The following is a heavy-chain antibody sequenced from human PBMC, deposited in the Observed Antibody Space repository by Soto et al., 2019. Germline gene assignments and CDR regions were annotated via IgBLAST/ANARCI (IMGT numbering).Heavy chain of an antibody. CDR3: ARMVGATLVDF. Sequence: QVQLQESGPGLVRPSGTLSLTCAVSGASISSTTSYNWWSWVRQPPGKGLEWIGEIYHSGSTNYNPSLKSRVTMSVDKSKNQFSLKLSSVTAAGTAVYYCARMVGATLVDFWGQGTLVTVSS. D-gene: IGHD1-26*01. CDR1: GASISSTTSYNW. J-gene: IGHJ4*02. CDR2: IYHSGST. V-gene: IGHV4-4*02.